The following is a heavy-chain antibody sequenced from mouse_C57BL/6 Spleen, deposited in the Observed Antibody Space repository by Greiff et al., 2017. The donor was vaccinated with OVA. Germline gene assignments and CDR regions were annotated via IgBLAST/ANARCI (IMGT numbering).Heavy chain of an antibody. J-gene: IGHJ2*01. D-gene: IGHD2-1*01. CDR1: GFTFTDYY. Sequence: EVKLVESGGGLVQPGGSLSLSCAASGFTFTDYYMSWVRQPPGKALEWLGFIRNKANGYTTEYSASVKGRFTISRDNSQSILYLQMNALRAEDSATYYCARYIKGNYDYWGQGTTLTVSS. CDR2: IRNKANGYTT. CDR3: ARYIKGNYDY. V-gene: IGHV7-3*01.